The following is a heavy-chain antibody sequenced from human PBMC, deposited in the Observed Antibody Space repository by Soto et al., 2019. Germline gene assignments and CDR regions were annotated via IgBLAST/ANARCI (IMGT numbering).Heavy chain of an antibody. J-gene: IGHJ4*02. CDR1: GVTVSNNY. Sequence: EVQLVESGGGLVQPGGSLRLSCAASGVTVSNNYMSWARQAPGKGLEWVSVIYSGGRTYYADSVKGRFIISRDSSKNTLYLQMNSLRAEDTAVYYCARDTYDDYRGQGTLVTVSS. CDR3: ARDTYDDY. V-gene: IGHV3-66*01. D-gene: IGHD3-3*01. CDR2: IYSGGRT.